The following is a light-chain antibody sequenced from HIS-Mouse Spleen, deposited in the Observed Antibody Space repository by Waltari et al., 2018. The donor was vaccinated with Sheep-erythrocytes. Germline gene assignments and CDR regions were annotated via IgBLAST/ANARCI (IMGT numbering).Light chain of an antibody. CDR1: SSHVAGYNY. CDR3: SSYTSSSWV. CDR2: EVS. V-gene: IGLV2-14*01. Sequence: QSALTQPASVSGSPGQSITIPCTGTSSHVAGYNYVPWYQQHPGKAPKRMIYEVSNRPSGVSNRFSGSKSGNTASLTISGLQAEDEADYYCSSYTSSSWVFGGGTKLTVL. J-gene: IGLJ3*02.